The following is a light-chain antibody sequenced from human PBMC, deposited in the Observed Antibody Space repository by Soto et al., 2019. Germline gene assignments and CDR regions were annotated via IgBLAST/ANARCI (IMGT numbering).Light chain of an antibody. J-gene: IGKJ4*01. Sequence: DILMTQSPESLTVSVGERATINCKSSQSLLYRSTNKNYLAWYQQKPGQPPKLRIYWASTRESGVPDRFSGSGSGTDFTLTISNVQAEDVAVYYCQRYYNTPLTFGGGTKVEIK. V-gene: IGKV4-1*01. CDR2: WAS. CDR3: QRYYNTPLT. CDR1: QSLLYRSTNKNY.